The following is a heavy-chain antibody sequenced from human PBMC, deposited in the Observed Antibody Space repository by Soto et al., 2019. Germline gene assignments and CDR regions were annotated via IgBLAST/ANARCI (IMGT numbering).Heavy chain of an antibody. J-gene: IGHJ4*02. CDR3: AKDLWSGRGGGIDY. CDR1: GFTFSSYA. D-gene: IGHD3-3*01. V-gene: IGHV3-23*01. Sequence: EVQLLDSGGGLVQPGGSLRLSCAASGFTFSSYAMHWVRQAPGKGLEWDSTISGAALNTYYADSVKGRFTISRDSSKRTVYLQMNSLSAADTAVYYCAKDLWSGRGGGIDYWGQGTLVTVSS. CDR2: ISGAALNT.